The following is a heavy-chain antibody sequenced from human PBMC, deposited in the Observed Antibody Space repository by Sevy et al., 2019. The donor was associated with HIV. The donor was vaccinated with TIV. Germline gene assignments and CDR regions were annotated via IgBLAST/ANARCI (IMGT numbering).Heavy chain of an antibody. Sequence: GGSLRLSCTASGFTFSTYDIHWVRQAPGKGLEWVAIIAYDGNCRYYSDSVRGRFSMSRDNSKNTAYLQMSGLSVEDTAVYYCAKNRPPGGSYFSRHGMDVWGRGTTVTVSS. CDR1: GFTFSTYD. V-gene: IGHV3-30*18. J-gene: IGHJ6*02. CDR2: IAYDGNCR. D-gene: IGHD1-26*01. CDR3: AKNRPPGGSYFSRHGMDV.